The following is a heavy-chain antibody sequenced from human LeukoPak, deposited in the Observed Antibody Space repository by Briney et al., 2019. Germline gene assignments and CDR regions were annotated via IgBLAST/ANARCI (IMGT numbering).Heavy chain of an antibody. D-gene: IGHD2-2*02. J-gene: IGHJ4*02. CDR3: AKQPLLYPLYFDY. CDR1: GFTFSDYY. Sequence: PGGSLRLSCAASGFTFSDYYMSWIRQAPGKGLYGVSYISSRSSYTNYADSVKGRFTISRDNAKNSLYLQMNSLRAEDTAVYYCAKQPLLYPLYFDYWGQGTLVTVSS. CDR2: ISSRSSYT. V-gene: IGHV3-11*03.